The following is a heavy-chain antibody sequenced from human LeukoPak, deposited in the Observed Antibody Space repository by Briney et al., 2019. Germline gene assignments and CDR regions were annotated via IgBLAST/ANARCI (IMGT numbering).Heavy chain of an antibody. CDR2: ISGSGGST. CDR3: AKSDTYYYDSSGYFDY. D-gene: IGHD3-22*01. CDR1: GFTFSSYA. J-gene: IGHJ4*02. V-gene: IGHV3-23*01. Sequence: GGSLRLSCAASGFTFSSYAMSWVRQAPGKGLEWVSAISGSGGSTYYADSVKGRFTISRDNAQNTLYLQMNSLRDDDTAVYYCAKSDTYYYDSSGYFDYWGQGTLVTVSS.